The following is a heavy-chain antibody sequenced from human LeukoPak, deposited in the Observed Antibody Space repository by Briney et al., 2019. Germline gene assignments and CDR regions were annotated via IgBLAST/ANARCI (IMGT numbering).Heavy chain of an antibody. CDR3: ARVDGSPDS. CDR1: GYTFTRYD. V-gene: IGHV1-8*03. CDR2: VNPKSGYT. J-gene: IGHJ4*02. Sequence: ASVKVSSKASGYTFTRYDINWVRQATGQGLEWMGWVNPKSGYTGYAQKFQGRVTITRDTSINTAYMELSSLTSEDTAVYYCARVDGSPDSWGQGTLVTVSS. D-gene: IGHD2-15*01.